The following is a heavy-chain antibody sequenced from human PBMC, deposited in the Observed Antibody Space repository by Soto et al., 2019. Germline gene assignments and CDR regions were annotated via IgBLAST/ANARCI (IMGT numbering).Heavy chain of an antibody. CDR2: INPSGGST. CDR3: AKINWNGDGFS. CDR1: GYTFTSYY. Sequence: GASVKVSCKASGYTFTSYYMHWVRQAPGQGLEWMGIINPSGGSTSYAQKFQGRVTMTRDTSTSTVSMELSSLRSEDTAVYYCAKINWNGDGFSWGQGTLVTVSS. V-gene: IGHV1-46*01. D-gene: IGHD1-20*01. J-gene: IGHJ5*02.